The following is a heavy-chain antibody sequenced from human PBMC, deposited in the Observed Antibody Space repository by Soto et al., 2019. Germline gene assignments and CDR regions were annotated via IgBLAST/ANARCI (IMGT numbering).Heavy chain of an antibody. CDR1: GGTFSSYA. Sequence: QVQLVQSGAEVKKPGSSVKVSCKASGGTFSSYAISWVRQAPGQGLEWMGGFIPIFGAANYAQKFQGRVTITANEYTSTAYMELSSLRSEDTAVYYWASPRDNYYYYGMAVWGQGTTVTVSS. CDR2: FIPIFGAA. D-gene: IGHD2-15*01. V-gene: IGHV1-69*12. J-gene: IGHJ6*02. CDR3: ASPRDNYYYYGMAV.